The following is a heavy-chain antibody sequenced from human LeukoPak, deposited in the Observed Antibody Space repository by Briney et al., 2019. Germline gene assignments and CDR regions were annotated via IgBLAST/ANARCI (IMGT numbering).Heavy chain of an antibody. V-gene: IGHV1-18*01. J-gene: IGHJ6*04. CDR3: ARSLRFWSGYSPDV. Sequence: ASVKVSCKAFGYTFTSYGISWVRQAPGQGLEWMGWISAYNSKTNYAQKVQGRVTMTTDTSTSTAYMELRSLRSDDTAVYYCARSLRFWSGYSPDVWGKGTTVTVSS. D-gene: IGHD3-3*01. CDR1: GYTFTSYG. CDR2: ISAYNSKT.